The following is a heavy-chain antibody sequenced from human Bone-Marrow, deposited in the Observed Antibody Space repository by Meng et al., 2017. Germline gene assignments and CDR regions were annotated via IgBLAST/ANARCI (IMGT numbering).Heavy chain of an antibody. CDR1: GFTVSSNE. V-gene: IGHV3-38-3*01. CDR3: ERDLGGIFAH. Sequence: GESLKISCAGSGFTVSSNEMTWVRQAPGKGLEWVSSISGDSTYYTDSGKGRFTISRDNSKNTLHLQMNSLRAEDTAVYYCERDLGGIFAHWGQGALVTVSS. D-gene: IGHD6-13*01. J-gene: IGHJ4*02. CDR2: ISGDST.